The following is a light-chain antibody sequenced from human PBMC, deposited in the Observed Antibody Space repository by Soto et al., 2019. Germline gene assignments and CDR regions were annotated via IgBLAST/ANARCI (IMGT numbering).Light chain of an antibody. CDR3: QQYGSPPFS. CDR2: GAS. Sequence: DTVLTQSPGTLYLSPGERATLSCRASQSVTSRYLAGYQQKPGQAPSLLSYGASNRAAGIPDRFSGSGSGTHFTLTISGLEPEDFAVYFCQQYGSPPFSFGQGTTVEIK. V-gene: IGKV3-20*01. CDR1: QSVTSRY. J-gene: IGKJ2*03.